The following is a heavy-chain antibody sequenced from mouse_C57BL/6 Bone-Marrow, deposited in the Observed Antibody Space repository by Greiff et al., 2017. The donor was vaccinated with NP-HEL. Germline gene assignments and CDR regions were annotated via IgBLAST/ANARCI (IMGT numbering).Heavy chain of an antibody. V-gene: IGHV5-4*01. D-gene: IGHD1-1*01. CDR1: GFTFSSYA. J-gene: IGHJ4*01. CDR2: ISDGGSYT. Sequence: EVQLVESGGGLVKPGGSLKLSCAASGFTFSSYAMSWVRQTPEKRLEWVATISDGGSYTYYPDNVKGRFTISRDNAKNNLSLQMSHLKSEDTAMYYCARAHYGSSYYAMDYWGQGTSVTVSS. CDR3: ARAHYGSSYYAMDY.